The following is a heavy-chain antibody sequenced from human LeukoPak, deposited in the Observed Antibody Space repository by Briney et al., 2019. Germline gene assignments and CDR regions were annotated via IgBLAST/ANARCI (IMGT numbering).Heavy chain of an antibody. J-gene: IGHJ4*02. CDR3: AKDGDRYDFWSGYLFDY. CDR1: GFTFSSYA. D-gene: IGHD3-3*01. Sequence: GGSLRLSCAASGFTFSSYAMHWVRQAPGKGLEWVAVISYDGSNKYYADSVKGRFTISRDNSKNTLYLQMNSLRAEDTAVYYCAKDGDRYDFWSGYLFDYWGQGTLVTVSS. CDR2: ISYDGSNK. V-gene: IGHV3-30-3*01.